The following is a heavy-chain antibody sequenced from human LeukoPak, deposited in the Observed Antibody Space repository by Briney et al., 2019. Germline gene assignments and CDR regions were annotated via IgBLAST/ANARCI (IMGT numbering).Heavy chain of an antibody. CDR3: ARAQFIAAAGKPPGAAYGMDV. J-gene: IGHJ6*02. V-gene: IGHV3-74*01. Sequence: GGSLRLSCAASGFTFSRYWMHWLRQGPGKGLVWVSHISTDGSSSTYADSVKGRFTISRDNGKNTLYLQMNSLRAEDTAVYYCARAQFIAAAGKPPGAAYGMDVWGQGTTVTVSS. D-gene: IGHD6-13*01. CDR1: GFTFSRYW. CDR2: ISTDGSSS.